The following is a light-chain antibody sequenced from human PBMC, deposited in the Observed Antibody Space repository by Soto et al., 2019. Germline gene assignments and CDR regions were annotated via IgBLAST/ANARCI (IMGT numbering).Light chain of an antibody. V-gene: IGKV3-20*01. CDR1: QSVSSSY. J-gene: IGKJ5*01. CDR2: GAS. CDR3: QQYCSSPFT. Sequence: EIVLTQSPGTLSLSPGERATLSCRASQSVSSSYLAWYQQKPGQAPRLLIYGASSRATGIPDRFSGSGSGTDFTLNISRLEPEDFAVYYCQQYCSSPFTLVQGTRLEIK.